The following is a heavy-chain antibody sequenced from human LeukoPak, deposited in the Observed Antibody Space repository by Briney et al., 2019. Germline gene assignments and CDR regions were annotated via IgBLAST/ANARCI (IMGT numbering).Heavy chain of an antibody. V-gene: IGHV4-34*01. J-gene: IGHJ4*02. Sequence: SETLSLTCAVYGGSFSGYYWSWIRQPPGKGLEWIGEINHSGSTNYNPSLKSRVTIAVGTSKNQFSLKLSSVTAADTAVYYCARGPQIKAYYYDSRGLFGYWGQGTLVTVSS. CDR1: GGSFSGYY. CDR3: ARGPQIKAYYYDSRGLFGY. D-gene: IGHD3-22*01. CDR2: INHSGST.